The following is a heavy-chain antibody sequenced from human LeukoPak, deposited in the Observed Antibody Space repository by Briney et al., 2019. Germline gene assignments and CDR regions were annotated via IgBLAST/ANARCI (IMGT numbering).Heavy chain of an antibody. CDR3: GRELNWGAFAI. CDR1: GFTFTHYG. J-gene: IGHJ3*02. Sequence: PGGSLRLSCAASGFTFTHYGMNWVRQAPGKGLEWVSGISANGETTYYADSVRGRFTISRDNARSMVWLQMNSLTAEDTAMYYCGRELNWGAFAIGGRGTLVTVS. CDR2: ISANGETT. V-gene: IGHV3-23*01. D-gene: IGHD7-27*01.